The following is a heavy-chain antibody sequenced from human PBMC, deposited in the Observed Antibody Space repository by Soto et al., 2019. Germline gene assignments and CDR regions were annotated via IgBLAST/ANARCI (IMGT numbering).Heavy chain of an antibody. CDR3: ARDQRHGSGSYKARGYFDY. V-gene: IGHV1-69*13. Sequence: SVKVSFKASGGTFSSYAISWLRQAPGQGLEWMGGIIPIFGTASYAQKFQGRVTITADESTSTAYMELSSLRSEDTAVYYCARDQRHGSGSYKARGYFDYWGQGTLVTVSS. CDR1: GGTFSSYA. CDR2: IIPIFGTA. D-gene: IGHD3-10*01. J-gene: IGHJ4*02.